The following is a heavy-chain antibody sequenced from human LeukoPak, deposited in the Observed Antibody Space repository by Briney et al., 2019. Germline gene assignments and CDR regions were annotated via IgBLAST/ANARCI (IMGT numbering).Heavy chain of an antibody. CDR3: ARDIRHSSHDYYYGLDV. Sequence: GGSLRLSCVASGFTVSSFYMTWVRQAPGRGLEWVSVIYSDGSTYYADSVKGRFTISRDNSKNTLYLQMNSLRAEDTAMYYCARDIRHSSHDYYYGLDVWGQGARVTVSS. J-gene: IGHJ6*02. V-gene: IGHV3-53*01. D-gene: IGHD1-1*01. CDR1: GFTVSSFY. CDR2: IYSDGST.